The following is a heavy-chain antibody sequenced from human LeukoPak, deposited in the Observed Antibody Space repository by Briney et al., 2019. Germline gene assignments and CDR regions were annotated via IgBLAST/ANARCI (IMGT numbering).Heavy chain of an antibody. Sequence: ASVKVSCKASGYTFTSYGISWVRLASGQGLEWMGWISAYNGNTNYAQKLQGRVTMTTDTSTSTAYMELRSLRSDDTAVYYCARDKYYGSGMPPWGYWGQGTLVTVSS. V-gene: IGHV1-18*01. CDR1: GYTFTSYG. CDR2: ISAYNGNT. CDR3: ARDKYYGSGMPPWGY. J-gene: IGHJ4*02. D-gene: IGHD3-10*01.